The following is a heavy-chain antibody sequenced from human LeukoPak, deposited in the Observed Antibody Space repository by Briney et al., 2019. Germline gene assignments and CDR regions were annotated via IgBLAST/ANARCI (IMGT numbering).Heavy chain of an antibody. CDR2: INSDGGGA. CDR3: ARDRAKRGIAVAGTSFDY. V-gene: IGHV3-74*01. CDR1: GITFGNNW. D-gene: IGHD6-19*01. J-gene: IGHJ4*02. Sequence: GGSLRLSCAASGITFGNNWMHWVRQGPGKGLVWISRINSDGGGAIYADSVKGRFTVSRDNAKNSLYLQMNSLRAEDTAVYYCARDRAKRGIAVAGTSFDYWGQGTLVTVSS.